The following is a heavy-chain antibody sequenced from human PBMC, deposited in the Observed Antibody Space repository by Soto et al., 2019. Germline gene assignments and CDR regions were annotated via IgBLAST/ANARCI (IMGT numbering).Heavy chain of an antibody. J-gene: IGHJ6*02. CDR2: IYYSGTT. Sequence: PSETLSLTCAVSGYSISSSNWWGWIRQPPGKGLEWIGYIYYSGTTYYNPSLKSRVTMSVDTSKNQFSLKLTSVTAVDTAVYYCARDPTIFGVVQNYGMDVWGQGTTVTVS. D-gene: IGHD3-3*01. CDR3: ARDPTIFGVVQNYGMDV. V-gene: IGHV4-28*03. CDR1: GYSISSSNW.